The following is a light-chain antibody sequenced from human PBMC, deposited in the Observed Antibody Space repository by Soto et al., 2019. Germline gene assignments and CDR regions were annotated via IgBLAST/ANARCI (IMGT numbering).Light chain of an antibody. CDR2: AAS. Sequence: AIQMTQSPSSLSASVGDRVTITCRASQGIRSDLAWYQKKSGKATKLLIYAASSLQSGVPARFSGSGSGSVFTLTISSQQPEDYATSYCQHDYTYPRTFGQGTSVEI. CDR1: QGIRSD. CDR3: QHDYTYPRT. J-gene: IGKJ1*01. V-gene: IGKV1-6*01.